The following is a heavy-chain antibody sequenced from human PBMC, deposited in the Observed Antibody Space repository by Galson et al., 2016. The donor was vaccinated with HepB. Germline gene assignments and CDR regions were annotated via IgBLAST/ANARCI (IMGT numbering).Heavy chain of an antibody. CDR1: GGSISSSSYY. CDR2: IYYSGST. CDR3: ARHKGIAVSGYAIDY. Sequence: SETLSLTCTVSGGSISSSSYYWGWIRQPPGKGLEWIGSIYYSGSTYYNPSLKSRVTISVDTSKNQFSLKLSSVTAADTAVYYCARHKGIAVSGYAIDYWGQGTLVTVSS. V-gene: IGHV4-39*01. D-gene: IGHD6-19*01. J-gene: IGHJ4*02.